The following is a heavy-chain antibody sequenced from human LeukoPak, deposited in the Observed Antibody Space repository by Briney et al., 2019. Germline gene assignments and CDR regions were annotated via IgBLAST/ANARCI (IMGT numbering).Heavy chain of an antibody. CDR3: ASVYCSGGSCYLYGMDV. CDR2: ISAYNGNK. D-gene: IGHD2-15*01. J-gene: IGHJ6*02. V-gene: IGHV1-18*01. Sequence: AAVKVSCKSSGYTFTIYSISWVRQAPGQGLGWMGLISAYNGNKNYAQKLQGRVTMTTDTSTSTAYMELRSLRSDDTAVYYCASVYCSGGSCYLYGMDVWGQGTTVTVSS. CDR1: GYTFTIYS.